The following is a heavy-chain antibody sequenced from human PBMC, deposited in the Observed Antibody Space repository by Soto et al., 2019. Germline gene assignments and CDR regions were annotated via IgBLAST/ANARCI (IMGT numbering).Heavy chain of an antibody. D-gene: IGHD3-16*01. V-gene: IGHV4-34*01. CDR2: INHSGST. CDR1: GGSFSGYY. Sequence: SSETLSLTCAVYGGSFSGYYWSWIRQPPGKGLEWIGEINHSGSTNYNPSLKGRVTISVDTSKNQFSLKLSSVTAADTAVYYCARSRIMITFGGVSWFDPWGQGTLVTVSS. CDR3: ARSRIMITFGGVSWFDP. J-gene: IGHJ5*02.